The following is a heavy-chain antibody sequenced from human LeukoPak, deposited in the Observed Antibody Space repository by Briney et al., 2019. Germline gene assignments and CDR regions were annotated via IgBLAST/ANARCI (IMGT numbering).Heavy chain of an antibody. D-gene: IGHD3-22*01. V-gene: IGHV3-53*01. J-gene: IGHJ4*02. CDR3: ARGPDYYDSSGYWDY. Sequence: PGGSLRLSCAASGFTVSSNYMSWVRRAPGKGLEWVSVIYSDSSTYYADSVKGRFTISRDNSKNKLYLQVNSLRAEDTAVYYCARGPDYYDSSGYWDYWGQGTLVTVSS. CDR2: IYSDSST. CDR1: GFTVSSNY.